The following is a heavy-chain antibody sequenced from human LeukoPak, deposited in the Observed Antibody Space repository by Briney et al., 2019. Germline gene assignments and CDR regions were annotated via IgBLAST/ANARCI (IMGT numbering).Heavy chain of an antibody. Sequence: GGSLRLSCAASGFTFSDYYMSWIRQAPGKGLEWVSTIRGSGGNTYYADSVKGRFTISRVNAKNSLYLQMNSLRAEDTAVYYCARQYCSTTTCYTDYWGQGTLVTVSS. CDR1: GFTFSDYY. CDR3: ARQYCSTTTCYTDY. CDR2: IRGSGGNT. D-gene: IGHD2-2*01. V-gene: IGHV3-11*04. J-gene: IGHJ4*02.